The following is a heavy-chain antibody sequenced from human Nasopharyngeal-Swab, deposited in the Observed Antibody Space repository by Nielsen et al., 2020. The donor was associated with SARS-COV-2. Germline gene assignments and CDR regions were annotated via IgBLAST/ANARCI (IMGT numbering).Heavy chain of an antibody. J-gene: IGHJ6*02. CDR1: GYSFTAYW. CDR2: IYPGDSDT. Sequence: GGSLRLSCKGSGYSFTAYWIGWVRQMPGKGLEWMGIIYPGDSDTRYSPSFQGQVTISADKSISTAYLQWSSLKASDTAIYYCARHPFPRGDYYGMDVWGQGITVTVSS. CDR3: ARHPFPRGDYYGMDV. V-gene: IGHV5-51*01. D-gene: IGHD2-15*01.